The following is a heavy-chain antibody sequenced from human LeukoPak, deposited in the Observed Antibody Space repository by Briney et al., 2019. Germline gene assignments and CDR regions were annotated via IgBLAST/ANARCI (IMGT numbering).Heavy chain of an antibody. D-gene: IGHD2-15*01. CDR3: ARERGYCSGGSCYSLLDV. J-gene: IGHJ6*04. CDR1: GGSISSGSYY. Sequence: SQTLSLTCTVSGGSISSGSYYWSWIRQPAGKGLEWIGRIYTSGSTNYNSSLKSRFAITVDSSKNQFSRKLSSVTAADTAVYYCARERGYCSGGSCYSLLDVWGKGTTVTISS. CDR2: IYTSGST. V-gene: IGHV4-61*02.